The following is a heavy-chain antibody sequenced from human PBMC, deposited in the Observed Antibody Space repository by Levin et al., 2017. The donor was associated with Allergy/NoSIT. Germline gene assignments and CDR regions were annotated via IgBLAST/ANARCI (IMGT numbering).Heavy chain of an antibody. CDR2: INHSGST. Sequence: PSQTLSLTCVVYGGSFSGYYWSWIRQPPGKGLEWIGEINHSGSTNYNPSLKSRVTISVDTSKNQFSLKLSSVTAADTAVYYCARGRVWYDFWSGYLGSLNNWFDPWGQGTLVTVSS. J-gene: IGHJ5*02. D-gene: IGHD3-3*01. V-gene: IGHV4-34*01. CDR3: ARGRVWYDFWSGYLGSLNNWFDP. CDR1: GGSFSGYY.